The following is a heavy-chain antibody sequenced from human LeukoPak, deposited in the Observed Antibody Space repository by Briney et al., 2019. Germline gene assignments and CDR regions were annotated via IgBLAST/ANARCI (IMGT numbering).Heavy chain of an antibody. CDR2: ISGSGSGT. CDR1: GFAFSTYA. J-gene: IGHJ4*02. D-gene: IGHD3-22*01. CDR3: AKRGGYYFDY. V-gene: IGHV3-23*01. Sequence: PGGSLRLSCAASGFAFSTYAMSWVRQAPGKGLEWVSAISGSGSGTYYADSVKGRFTISRDNSKNTLYLQMSSLGAEDTALYYCAKRGGYYFDYWGQGTLVAVSS.